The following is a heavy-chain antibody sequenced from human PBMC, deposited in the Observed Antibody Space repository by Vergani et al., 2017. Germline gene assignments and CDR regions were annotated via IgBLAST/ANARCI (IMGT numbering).Heavy chain of an antibody. CDR1: GFTFDDYA. J-gene: IGHJ4*02. CDR3: ARGDYGILTGDRY. CDR2: ISWNSGSI. Sequence: EVQLVESGGGLVQPGRSLRLSCAASGFTFDDYAMHWVRQAPGKGLEWVSGISWNSGSIGYADSVKGRFTISRDNAKNSLYLQMNSLGAEDTAIYYCARGDYGILTGDRYWGQGTLVTVSA. D-gene: IGHD3-9*01. V-gene: IGHV3-9*01.